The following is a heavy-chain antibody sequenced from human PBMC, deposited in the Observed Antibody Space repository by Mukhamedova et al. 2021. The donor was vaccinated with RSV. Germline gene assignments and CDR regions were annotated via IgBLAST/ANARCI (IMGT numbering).Heavy chain of an antibody. V-gene: IGHV3-23*01. J-gene: IGHJ4*02. Sequence: KGRFTISRDNSQNTLYLQMDSLRADDTAVYYCAKSPSGDYDVWGGYRGDYWGQGSLVTVSS. CDR3: AKSPSGDYDVWGGYRGDY. D-gene: IGHD3-16*02.